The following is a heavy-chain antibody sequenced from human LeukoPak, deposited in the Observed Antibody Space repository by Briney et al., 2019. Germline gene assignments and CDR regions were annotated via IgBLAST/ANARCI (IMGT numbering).Heavy chain of an antibody. CDR2: IIPIFGTA. D-gene: IGHD5-18*01. CDR3: ARDSPQLAGYSYDLDY. CDR1: GGTFSSYA. V-gene: IGHV1-69*13. Sequence: GASVTVSFTASGGTFSSYAISWVRQAPGQGLEWMGGIIPIFGTANYAQKFQGRVTITADESTSTAYMELSSLRSEDTAVYYCARDSPQLAGYSYDLDYWGQGTLVTVSS. J-gene: IGHJ4*02.